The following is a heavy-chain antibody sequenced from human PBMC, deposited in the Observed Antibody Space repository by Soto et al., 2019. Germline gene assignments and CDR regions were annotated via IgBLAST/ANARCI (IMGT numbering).Heavy chain of an antibody. Sequence: WETMSLTCAVFGGAFNTNHWSWIRQPPGKGMEWIGEINQSGRTRYNPPLDSRVTISVDTSRHPVPLKLTPVTAAGTAVYYCPLMVIRPPESRYPFDYWSQGTLITV. J-gene: IGHJ4*02. CDR3: PLMVIRPPESRYPFDY. CDR1: GGAFNTNH. D-gene: IGHD3-22*01. V-gene: IGHV4-34*01. CDR2: INQSGRT.